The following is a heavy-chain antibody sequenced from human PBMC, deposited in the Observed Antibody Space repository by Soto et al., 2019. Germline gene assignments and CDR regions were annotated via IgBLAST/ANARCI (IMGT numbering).Heavy chain of an antibody. CDR2: ISYDGSNK. V-gene: IGHV3-30*18. Sequence: QVQLVESGGGVVQPGRSLRLSCAASGFTFSSYGMHWVRQAPGKGLEWVALISYDGSNKYYADSVKGRFTISRDNSRNTXXLQMNSLRAEDTAVYHCAKDWYYYGSGSYPLLFDYWGQGTLVTVSS. CDR1: GFTFSSYG. CDR3: AKDWYYYGSGSYPLLFDY. D-gene: IGHD3-10*01. J-gene: IGHJ4*02.